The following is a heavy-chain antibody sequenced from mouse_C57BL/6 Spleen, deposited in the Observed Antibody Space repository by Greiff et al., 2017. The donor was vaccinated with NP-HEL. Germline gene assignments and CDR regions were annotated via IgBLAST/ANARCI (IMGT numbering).Heavy chain of an antibody. CDR3: AREGNWDGYFDV. D-gene: IGHD4-1*01. CDR2: IYPGDGDT. J-gene: IGHJ1*03. CDR1: GYAFSSYW. Sequence: VKLMESGAELVKPGASVKISCKASGYAFSSYWMNWVKQRPGKGLEWIGQIYPGDGDTNYNGKFKGKATLTADKSSSTAYMQLSSLTSEDSAVYFCAREGNWDGYFDVWGTGTTVTVSS. V-gene: IGHV1-80*01.